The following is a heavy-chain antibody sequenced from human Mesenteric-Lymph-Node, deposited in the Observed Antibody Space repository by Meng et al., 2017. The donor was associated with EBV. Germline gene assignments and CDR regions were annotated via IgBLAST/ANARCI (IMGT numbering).Heavy chain of an antibody. CDR3: ARDNVVVAAATRVFDY. CDR1: GYTFTTNA. Sequence: VKRVRSGDEIKKPGASMRVSWTASGYTFTTNALSWVRQAPGQGLEWMGWISVYTGDTNYAQKFQGRVNMTTDTSTSTAYMELRSLRSDDTAVYYCARDNVVVAAATRVFDYWGQGTLVTVSS. J-gene: IGHJ4*02. V-gene: IGHV1-18*01. D-gene: IGHD2-15*01. CDR2: ISVYTGDT.